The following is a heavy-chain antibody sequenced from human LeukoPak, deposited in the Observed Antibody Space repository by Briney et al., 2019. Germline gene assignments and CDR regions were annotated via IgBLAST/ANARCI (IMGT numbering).Heavy chain of an antibody. CDR3: ASLYCSSTSCPQGIDY. D-gene: IGHD2-2*01. J-gene: IGHJ4*02. CDR2: IWYDGSNK. V-gene: IGHV3-33*01. CDR1: GYTFSSYG. Sequence: GGSLRLSCAASGYTFSSYGMHWVRQAPGKGLEWVAVIWYDGSNKYYADSVKGRFTISRDNSKNTLYLQMNSLRAEDTAVYYCASLYCSSTSCPQGIDYWGQGTLVTVSS.